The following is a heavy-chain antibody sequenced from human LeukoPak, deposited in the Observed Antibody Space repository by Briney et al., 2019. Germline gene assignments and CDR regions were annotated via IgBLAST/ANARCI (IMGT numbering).Heavy chain of an antibody. CDR1: GFTFSGSA. J-gene: IGHJ6*03. CDR3: TREYDFWSGYRYYYYYYYMDV. D-gene: IGHD3-3*01. V-gene: IGHV3-73*01. Sequence: PGGSLKLSCAASGFTFSGSAMHWVRPASGEGVEWVGRIRSKANSYPTAYAVSVKGTLTISRDDSKKTAYLQINSLKTEDTAVYYCTREYDFWSGYRYYYYYYYMDVWGKGTTVTVSS. CDR2: IRSKANSYPT.